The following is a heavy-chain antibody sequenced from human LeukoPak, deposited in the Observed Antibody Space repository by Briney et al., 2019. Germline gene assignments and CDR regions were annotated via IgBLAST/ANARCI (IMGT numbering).Heavy chain of an antibody. CDR3: ARPYYYDSRIDP. V-gene: IGHV4-30-4*01. CDR2: MYYSGST. J-gene: IGHJ5*02. CDR1: GGSISSGDYY. Sequence: SRTLSLTCTVSGGSISSGDYYWSWIRQPPGKGLEWIAYMYYSGSTYYNPSLKSRVTMSADTSKNQLSLKLSSVTAADTAVYYCARPYYYDSRIDPWGQGILVTVPS. D-gene: IGHD3-22*01.